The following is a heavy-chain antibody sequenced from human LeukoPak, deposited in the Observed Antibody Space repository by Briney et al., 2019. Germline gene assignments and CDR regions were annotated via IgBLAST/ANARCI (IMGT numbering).Heavy chain of an antibody. V-gene: IGHV4-61*02. CDR1: GGSISSGSYS. J-gene: IGHJ4*02. D-gene: IGHD3-10*01. Sequence: SQTLSLTCTVSGGSISSGSYSWRWIRQPAGKGLEWIGRIYTSGSTNYNPSLKSRVTISVDTSKNQFSMKLSFVTAADTAVYYCASSTGSGSYYPLFDYWGQGTLVTVSS. CDR2: IYTSGST. CDR3: ASSTGSGSYYPLFDY.